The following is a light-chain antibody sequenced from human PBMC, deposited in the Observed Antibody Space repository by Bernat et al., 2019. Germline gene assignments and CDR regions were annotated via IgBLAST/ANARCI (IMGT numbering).Light chain of an antibody. J-gene: IGLJ2*01. Sequence: SSELTQPPSVSVSPGQIARITCSGDKLGNKFTCWYQQRSGQSPVVLIYRDNIRPSGISERFSASHSGNTATLTITGTQPTDEAEYYCQAWDSSAGFFGGGTKLTVL. CDR3: QAWDSSAGF. V-gene: IGLV3-1*01. CDR2: RDN. CDR1: KLGNKF.